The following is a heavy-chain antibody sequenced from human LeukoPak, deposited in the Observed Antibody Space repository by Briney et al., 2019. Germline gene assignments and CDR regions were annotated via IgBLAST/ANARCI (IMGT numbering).Heavy chain of an antibody. J-gene: IGHJ4*02. CDR2: IFHSGST. CDR3: ARATSPFYTDFDY. CDR1: GGSISSYY. D-gene: IGHD1-1*01. Sequence: SETLSLTCTVSGGSISSYYWSWIRQPPGKGPEWIGYIFHSGSTNYNPSLKSRVTISVDTSKNQFSLRMSSMTAADTAVYYCARATSPFYTDFDYWGQGTLVTVSS. V-gene: IGHV4-59*01.